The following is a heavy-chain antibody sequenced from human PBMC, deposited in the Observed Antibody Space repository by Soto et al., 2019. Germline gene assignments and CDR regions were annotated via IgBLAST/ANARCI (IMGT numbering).Heavy chain of an antibody. CDR2: INAGNGNT. J-gene: IGHJ4*02. Sequence: QVQLVQSGAEVKKPGASVKVSCKASGYTFTSYAMHWVRQAPGQRLEWMGWINAGNGNTKYSQKFQGRVTITRDTSASTAYMELSSLRSEDTAVYYCVRVGFMTTVTSFDYWGQGTLVTVSS. V-gene: IGHV1-3*01. CDR3: VRVGFMTTVTSFDY. D-gene: IGHD4-17*01. CDR1: GYTFTSYA.